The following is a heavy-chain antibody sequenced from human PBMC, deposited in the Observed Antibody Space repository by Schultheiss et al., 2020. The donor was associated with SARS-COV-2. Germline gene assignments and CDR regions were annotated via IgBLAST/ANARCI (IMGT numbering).Heavy chain of an antibody. J-gene: IGHJ4*02. CDR3: ARSAQWGIDY. Sequence: SQTLSLTCAISGDSVSSNSAVWNWIRQSPSRGLEWLGKTYYRSKWYNDYAASVKSRITINSDTSKNQFSLQLNSVTPEDTALYYCARSAQWGIDYWGQGTLVTVSS. D-gene: IGHD1-26*01. V-gene: IGHV6-1*01. CDR1: GDSVSSNSAV. CDR2: TYYRSKWYN.